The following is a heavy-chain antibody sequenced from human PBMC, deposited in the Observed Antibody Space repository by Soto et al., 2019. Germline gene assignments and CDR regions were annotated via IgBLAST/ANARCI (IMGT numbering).Heavy chain of an antibody. CDR1: GGSISSYY. CDR3: ERVDSTMVRGVISRKFRWWFDP. CDR2: IYYSGST. J-gene: IGHJ5*02. V-gene: IGHV4-59*01. Sequence: QVQLQESGPGLVKPSETLSLTCTVSGGSISSYYWSWIRQPPGKGLEWIGYIYYSGSTNYNPSLMGRIPISVDTSNNQFSLKLSSVTAADTAVYYCERVDSTMVRGVISRKFRWWFDPWGQGTLVTVSS. D-gene: IGHD3-10*01.